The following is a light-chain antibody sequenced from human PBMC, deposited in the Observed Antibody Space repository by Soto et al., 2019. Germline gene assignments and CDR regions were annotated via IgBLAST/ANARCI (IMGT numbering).Light chain of an antibody. CDR2: WVS. Sequence: DIVMTQSPLSLPVTPGESASISCRSSQSLLHTNGYNYLNWYLQKPGQSPQLLLYWVSNRASGVPDRFSGSGSGTFFTLKVSRVQADDVGVYYCMQTLQTPITFGQGTRLEIK. CDR1: QSLLHTNGYNY. V-gene: IGKV2-28*01. J-gene: IGKJ5*01. CDR3: MQTLQTPIT.